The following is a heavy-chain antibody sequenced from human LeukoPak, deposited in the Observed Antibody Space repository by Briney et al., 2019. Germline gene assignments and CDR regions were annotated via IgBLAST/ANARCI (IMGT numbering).Heavy chain of an antibody. CDR2: IFYSGTP. J-gene: IGHJ3*02. V-gene: IGHV4-59*08. Sequence: SETLSLTCNVSGGSISRYYWSWIRQSPGKGLEWMGYIFYSGTPNYNPSFKSRVSISLDTSNQFSLTLNSVTAADTAVYYCARHDDHYDSDDAFDIWGQGTMVIVSS. D-gene: IGHD3-22*01. CDR1: GGSISRYY. CDR3: ARHDDHYDSDDAFDI.